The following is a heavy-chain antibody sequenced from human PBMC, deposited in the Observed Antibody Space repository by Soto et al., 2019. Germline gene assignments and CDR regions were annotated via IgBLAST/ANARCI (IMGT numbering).Heavy chain of an antibody. CDR3: ARGSSAAEGYWLGP. V-gene: IGHV4-4*02. Sequence: VQLQESGPGLVKPSGTLSLTCAVSHGSITSSNWWTWVRQPPGKRLEWIGEIFHSGATNYNPSLESRVTMSVDNSKNQFSLNLTSVTAADTAVYYCARGSSAAEGYWLGPWGQGTLVIVSS. D-gene: IGHD2-2*01. CDR1: HGSITSSNW. CDR2: IFHSGAT. J-gene: IGHJ5*02.